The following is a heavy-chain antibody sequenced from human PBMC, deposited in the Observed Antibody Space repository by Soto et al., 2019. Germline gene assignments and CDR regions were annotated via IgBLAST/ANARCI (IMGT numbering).Heavy chain of an antibody. CDR3: ARDTSPAVPALDS. D-gene: IGHD3-3*01. J-gene: IGHJ1*01. V-gene: IGHV3-11*06. CDR2: ISSSSSYT. CDR1: GFTFGDYY. Sequence: QVQLVESGGGLVKPGGSLRLSCAASGFTFGDYYFNWIRQAPGKGLEWISYISSSSSYTNYADSVKGRFTISRDNAKNTRYRELTSLRADVTAVYYCARDTSPAVPALDSWGRGTLVTVSS.